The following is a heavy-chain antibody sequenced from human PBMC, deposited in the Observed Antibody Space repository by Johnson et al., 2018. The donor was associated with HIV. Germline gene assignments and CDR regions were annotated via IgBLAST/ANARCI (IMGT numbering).Heavy chain of an antibody. Sequence: VQLVESGGGLVQPGRSLRLSCAASGFTFDDYAMHWVRQAPGKGLEWVSGISWNSGSIGYADSVKGRFTISRDNAKNSLYLQMNRLRAEDTALYYCAKGDELRDDAFDIWGQGTMVTVSS. CDR3: AKGDELRDDAFDI. D-gene: IGHD1-26*01. CDR2: ISWNSGSI. CDR1: GFTFDDYA. J-gene: IGHJ3*02. V-gene: IGHV3-9*01.